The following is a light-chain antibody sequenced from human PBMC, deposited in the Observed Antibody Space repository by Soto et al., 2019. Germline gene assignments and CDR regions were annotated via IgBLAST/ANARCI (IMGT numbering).Light chain of an antibody. CDR2: GES. CDR1: QSVSNNY. CDR3: QQYGSSGT. Sequence: EIVFTQSPGTLSLSPGERATLSCMASQSVSNNYLAWYQQKPGQAPRLLIYGESNRATGIPDRFSGSGSGTDFTLTISRLEPEDFAVYYCQQYGSSGTFGQGTKVEIK. V-gene: IGKV3-20*01. J-gene: IGKJ1*01.